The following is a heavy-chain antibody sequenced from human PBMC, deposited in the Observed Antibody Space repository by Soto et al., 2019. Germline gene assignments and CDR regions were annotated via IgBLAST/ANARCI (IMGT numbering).Heavy chain of an antibody. CDR3: AKDAWGSGSQDY. CDR1: GFTFSSYA. D-gene: IGHD3-10*01. CDR2: ISGSGGST. V-gene: IGHV3-23*01. J-gene: IGHJ4*02. Sequence: PGGSLRLSCAAAGFTFSSYAMSWVRQAPGKGLDWVSAISGSGGSTYYADSVKGRFTISRDNSKNTLYLQMNSLRAEDTAVYYCAKDAWGSGSQDYWGQGTLVTVSS.